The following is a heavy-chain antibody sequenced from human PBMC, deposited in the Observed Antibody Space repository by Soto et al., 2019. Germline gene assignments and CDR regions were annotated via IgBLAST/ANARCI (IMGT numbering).Heavy chain of an antibody. CDR2: IYDSATT. Sequence: QVQLQESGPGLVKPSETLSLTCTVSDGSISSYYWSWIRQPPGKGLEWIGYIYDSATTNYNPSLKSRVTISLDTSKNQFSLRLSSVTTADTAVYYCARAFGSSGSYRYFDLWGRGSLVSV. D-gene: IGHD3-10*01. V-gene: IGHV4-59*01. J-gene: IGHJ2*01. CDR3: ARAFGSSGSYRYFDL. CDR1: DGSISSYY.